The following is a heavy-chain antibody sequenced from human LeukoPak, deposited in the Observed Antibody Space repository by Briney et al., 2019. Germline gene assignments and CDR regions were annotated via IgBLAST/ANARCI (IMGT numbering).Heavy chain of an antibody. CDR1: GFTFDDYG. J-gene: IGHJ4*02. CDR2: IKSKTDGGTT. D-gene: IGHD5-12*01. V-gene: IGHV3-15*01. CDR3: TTGGYGGQFDY. Sequence: PGGSLRLSCATSGFTFDDYGMAWVRQVPGKGLEWVGRIKSKTDGGTTDYAAPVKGRFTISRDDSKNTLYLQMNSLKTEDTAVYYCTTGGYGGQFDYWGQGTLVTVSS.